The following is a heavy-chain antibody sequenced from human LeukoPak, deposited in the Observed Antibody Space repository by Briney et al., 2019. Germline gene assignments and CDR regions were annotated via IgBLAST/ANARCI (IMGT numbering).Heavy chain of an antibody. CDR1: GGSISSSSHY. CDR2: IYYSGST. CDR3: ARHELGSFPVDY. Sequence: SETLSLTCTVSGGSISSSSHYWGWIRQPPGKGLEWIGSIYYSGSTYYNPSLKSRVTISVDTSKNQFSLKLSSVTAADTAVYYCARHELGSFPVDYWGQGTLVTVSS. V-gene: IGHV4-39*01. J-gene: IGHJ4*02. D-gene: IGHD1-26*01.